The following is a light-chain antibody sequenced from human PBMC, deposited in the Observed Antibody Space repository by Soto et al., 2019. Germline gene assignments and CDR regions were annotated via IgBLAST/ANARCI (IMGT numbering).Light chain of an antibody. CDR1: QSNSSY. V-gene: IGKV1-39*01. CDR2: AAS. CDR3: QQSYSTPHT. J-gene: IGKJ4*01. Sequence: DIQMTQSPSSLSASVGDRVTITCRASQSNSSYLNWYQQKPGKAPKLLIYAASSLQSGVPSRFSGSGSGTEFPLTISSLQPVDFAPYNCQQSYSTPHTCGGWTKVEIK.